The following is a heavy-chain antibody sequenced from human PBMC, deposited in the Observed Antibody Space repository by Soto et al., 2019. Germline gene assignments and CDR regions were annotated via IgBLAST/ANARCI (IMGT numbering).Heavy chain of an antibody. CDR2: INPNSGGT. CDR1: GYTFTGYY. CDR3: ARDESSSGYYYYGMDV. J-gene: IGHJ6*02. V-gene: IGHV1-2*02. D-gene: IGHD6-13*01. Sequence: SVKVSFKASGYTFTGYYMHWVRQAPGQGLEWMGWINPNSGGTNYAQKFQGRVTMTRDTSISTAYMELSRLRSDDTAVYYCARDESSSGYYYYGMDVWGQGTTVTVSS.